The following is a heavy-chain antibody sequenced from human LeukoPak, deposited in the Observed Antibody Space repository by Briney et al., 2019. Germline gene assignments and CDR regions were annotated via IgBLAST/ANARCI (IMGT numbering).Heavy chain of an antibody. D-gene: IGHD6-13*01. CDR2: ISAYDGNT. J-gene: IGHJ6*03. Sequence: ASVKVSCKASGYTFTSYGISWVRQAPGQGLEWMGWISAYDGNTNYAQKLQGRVTMTTDTSTSTAYMELRSLRSDDTAVYYCARFRAAGVGYYYYMDVWGKGTTVTVSS. V-gene: IGHV1-18*01. CDR3: ARFRAAGVGYYYYMDV. CDR1: GYTFTSYG.